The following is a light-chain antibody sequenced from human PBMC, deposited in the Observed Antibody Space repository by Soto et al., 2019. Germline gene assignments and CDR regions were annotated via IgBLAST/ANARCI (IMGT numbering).Light chain of an antibody. V-gene: IGKV1-12*01. CDR1: QSISSW. CDR2: DAS. Sequence: DIQMTQSPSSLFASVRDRVTITCPASQSISSWLAWYQQKPGKAPKLLIFDASSLESGTPSRFSGSGSGTDFTLTISSLQPEDFATYYCQQANSFPITFGQGTRLEIK. CDR3: QQANSFPIT. J-gene: IGKJ5*01.